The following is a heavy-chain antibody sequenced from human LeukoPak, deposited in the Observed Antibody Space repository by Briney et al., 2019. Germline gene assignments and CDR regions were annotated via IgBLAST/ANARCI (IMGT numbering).Heavy chain of an antibody. Sequence: ASVKVSCTASGYTFTSYDINWVRQATGQGLEWMGWMNPNNGNTGYAQKFQGRVTMTRNTSISTAYMELSSLRSEDTAVYYCAAYGDYDDGGYYYYGMDVWGQGTTVTVSS. D-gene: IGHD4-17*01. V-gene: IGHV1-8*01. J-gene: IGHJ6*02. CDR1: GYTFTSYD. CDR3: AAYGDYDDGGYYYYGMDV. CDR2: MNPNNGNT.